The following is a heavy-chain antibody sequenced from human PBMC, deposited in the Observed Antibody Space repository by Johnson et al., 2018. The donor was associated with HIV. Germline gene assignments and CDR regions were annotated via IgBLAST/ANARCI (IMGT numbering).Heavy chain of an antibody. V-gene: IGHV3-13*01. J-gene: IGHJ3*02. D-gene: IGHD1-1*01. CDR1: GFTFSSYD. CDR3: AKDRTSAQSAFDI. Sequence: VQLVESGGGVVRPGGSLRLSCAASGFTFSSYDMHWVRQATGKGLEWVSAIGTAGDTYYPGPVKGRFTISRDNSKNTLYLQMNSLRAEDTAVYYCAKDRTSAQSAFDIWGQGTMVTVSS. CDR2: IGTAGDT.